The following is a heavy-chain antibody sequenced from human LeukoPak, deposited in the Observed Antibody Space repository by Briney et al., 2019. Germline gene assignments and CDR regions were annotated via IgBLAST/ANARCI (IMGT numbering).Heavy chain of an antibody. Sequence: GGSLRLSCAASGFTFNSYSMNWVRQAPGQGLEWVSSISSSSLSYIYYADSVKGRFTIFRDNAKNSLYLQMNSLRAEDTAVYYCARDRDSSSWSSRRVGDYFDYWGQGTLVTVSS. V-gene: IGHV3-21*01. J-gene: IGHJ4*02. CDR3: ARDRDSSSWSSRRVGDYFDY. D-gene: IGHD6-13*01. CDR1: GFTFNSYS. CDR2: ISSSSLSYI.